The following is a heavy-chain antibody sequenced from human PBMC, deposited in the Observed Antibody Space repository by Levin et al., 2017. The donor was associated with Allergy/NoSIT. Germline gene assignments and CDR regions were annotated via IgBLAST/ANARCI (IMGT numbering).Heavy chain of an antibody. CDR2: ISYDGSNK. CDR1: GFTFSSYA. V-gene: IGHV3-30*04. Sequence: GGSLRLSCAASGFTFSSYAMHWVRQAPGKGLEWVAVISYDGSNKYYADSVKGRFTISRDNSKNTLYLQMNSLRAEDTAVYYCARDYNGDYFDYWGQGTLVTVSS. J-gene: IGHJ4*02. CDR3: ARDYNGDYFDY. D-gene: IGHD3-10*01.